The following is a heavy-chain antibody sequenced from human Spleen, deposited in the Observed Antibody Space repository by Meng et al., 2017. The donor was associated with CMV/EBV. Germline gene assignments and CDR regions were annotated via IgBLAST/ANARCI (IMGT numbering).Heavy chain of an antibody. J-gene: IGHJ4*02. D-gene: IGHD3-10*01. CDR3: AREWFYGSGSYGFDY. CDR1: GGSISSGGYY. V-gene: IGHV4-31*02. Sequence: SGGSISSGGYYWSWIRQHPGKGLEWIGYIYYSGSTYYNPSLKSRVTISVDTSKNQFSLKLTSVTAADTAVYYCAREWFYGSGSYGFDYWGQGTLVTVSS. CDR2: IYYSGST.